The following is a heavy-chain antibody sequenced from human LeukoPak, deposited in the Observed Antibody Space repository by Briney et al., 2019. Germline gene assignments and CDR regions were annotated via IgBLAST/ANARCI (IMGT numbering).Heavy chain of an antibody. D-gene: IGHD4-17*01. J-gene: IGHJ4*02. CDR2: ISYDGSNK. Sequence: GRSLRLSCAASGFTFSSYAMHWVRQAPSKGLEWVAVISYDGSNKYYADSVKGRFTISRDNSKNTLYLQMNSLRAEDTAVYYCARGGDYLDYWGQGTLVTVSS. CDR1: GFTFSSYA. V-gene: IGHV3-30-3*01. CDR3: ARGGDYLDY.